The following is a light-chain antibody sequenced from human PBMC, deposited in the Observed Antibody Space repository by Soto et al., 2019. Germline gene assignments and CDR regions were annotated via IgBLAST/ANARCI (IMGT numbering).Light chain of an antibody. CDR3: MQALETPLT. CDR1: QSLLHSNGYTY. Sequence: DLVMTQSPLSLPVTPGEPASISCRSGQSLLHSNGYTYLDWYLQKPGQSPRLLIYLGFDRASGVPVRFSGSGSGTDFTLTISRVEAEDVGVYFCMQALETPLTFGPGTKVDIK. CDR2: LGF. J-gene: IGKJ3*01. V-gene: IGKV2-28*01.